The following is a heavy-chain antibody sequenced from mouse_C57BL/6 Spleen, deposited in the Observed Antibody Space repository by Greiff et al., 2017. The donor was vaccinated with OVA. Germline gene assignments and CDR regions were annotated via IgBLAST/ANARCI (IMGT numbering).Heavy chain of an antibody. CDR1: GYTFTSYW. CDR2: IDPSDSET. J-gene: IGHJ4*01. V-gene: IGHV1-52*01. CDR3: ARDYGSSYPYYAMDY. D-gene: IGHD1-1*01. Sequence: VQLQQPGAELVRPGSSVKLSCKASGYTFTSYWMHWVKQRPIQGLEWIGNIDPSDSETHYNQKFKDKATLTVDKSSSTAYMQLSSLTSEDSAVYYCARDYGSSYPYYAMDYWGQGTSVTVSS.